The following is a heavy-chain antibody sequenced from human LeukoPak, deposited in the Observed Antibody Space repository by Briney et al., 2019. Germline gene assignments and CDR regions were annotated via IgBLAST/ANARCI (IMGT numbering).Heavy chain of an antibody. Sequence: GGSLRLSCAASGFTFSSYGMHWVRQAPGKGLEWVAVISYDGSNKYYADSVKGRFTISRDNSKNTLYLQMNSLRVEDTALYYCARDPRRDVYYSRFDYWGQGTQVSVSS. D-gene: IGHD5-24*01. CDR1: GFTFSSYG. V-gene: IGHV3-30*03. CDR2: ISYDGSNK. CDR3: ARDPRRDVYYSRFDY. J-gene: IGHJ4*02.